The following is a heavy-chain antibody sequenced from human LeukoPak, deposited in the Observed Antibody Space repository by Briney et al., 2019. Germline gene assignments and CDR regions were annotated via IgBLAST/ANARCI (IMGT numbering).Heavy chain of an antibody. CDR1: GFSFSSYA. J-gene: IGHJ4*02. CDR2: ISDSGGGT. V-gene: IGHV3-23*01. Sequence: PGGSLRLSCAASGFSFSSYAMSWVRQAPGKGLEWVSTISDSGGGTYYTDSVKGRFTISRDNSKNTLHLQMNTLRAEDTAVYYCAKGDSTIPTTRRYDYWGQGTLVTVSS. CDR3: AKGDSTIPTTRRYDY. D-gene: IGHD1-26*01.